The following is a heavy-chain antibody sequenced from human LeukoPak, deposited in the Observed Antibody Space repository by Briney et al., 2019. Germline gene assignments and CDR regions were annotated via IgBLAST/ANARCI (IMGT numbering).Heavy chain of an antibody. V-gene: IGHV3-23*01. J-gene: IGHJ4*02. D-gene: IGHD4-23*01. CDR3: AKTSGGNY. CDR1: GFTFSSYA. Sequence: GGSLRLSCAASGFTFSSYAMSWVRQAPGKGLQWVSGIRTSGGDTYYADSVKGRFTISRDNSKNTLYLQMNSLKAEDTAVYYCAKTSGGNYWGQGTLVTVSS. CDR2: IRTSGGDT.